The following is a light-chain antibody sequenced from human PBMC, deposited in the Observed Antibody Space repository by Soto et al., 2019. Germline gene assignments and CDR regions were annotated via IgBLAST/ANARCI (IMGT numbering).Light chain of an antibody. CDR2: VSS. CDR3: QQHNTWRRT. V-gene: IGKV3-15*01. J-gene: IGKJ1*01. Sequence: EVVMTQSPATLSVSPGERATLSCRASQSVNANLAWYQQKPGQAPRLLIHVSSHRATGIPARFSGSGFGTDGLRNNRSLQSEEFTVYYRQQHNTWRRTFGQGSKVEI. CDR1: QSVNAN.